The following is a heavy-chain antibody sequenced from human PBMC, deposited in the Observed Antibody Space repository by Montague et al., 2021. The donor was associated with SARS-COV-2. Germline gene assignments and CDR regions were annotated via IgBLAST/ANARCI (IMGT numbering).Heavy chain of an antibody. CDR1: IGSISSGSYY. D-gene: IGHD6-25*01. CDR3: ARDGYSSGWNGLHWFDP. J-gene: IGHJ5*02. V-gene: IGHV4-61*02. Sequence: TLSLTCTVSIGSISSGSYYWSWIRQPAGKGLEWIGRIYTSGSTNYNLSLKSRVTISVDTSKNQFSLKLSSVTAADTAVYYCARDGYSSGWNGLHWFDPWGQGTLVTVSS. CDR2: IYTSGST.